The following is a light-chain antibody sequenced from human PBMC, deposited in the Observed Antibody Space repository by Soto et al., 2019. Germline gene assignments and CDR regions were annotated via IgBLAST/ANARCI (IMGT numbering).Light chain of an antibody. J-gene: IGKJ5*01. CDR1: QSFSSN. CDR3: QQYSIWIT. CDR2: GAS. V-gene: IGKV3-15*01. Sequence: VMTQSPATLSVSPGERVTLSCRASQSFSSNLAWYQQKPGQAPRLLIYGASTRVTDIPARFSGSGSGTEFTLTISSLQSEDFAVYYCQQYSIWITFGQGTRLEIK.